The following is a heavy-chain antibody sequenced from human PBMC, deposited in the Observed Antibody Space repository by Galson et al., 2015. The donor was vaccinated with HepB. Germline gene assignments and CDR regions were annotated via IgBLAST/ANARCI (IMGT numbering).Heavy chain of an antibody. Sequence: SVKVSCKASGYTFSGYYMHWVRQAPGQGLEWVGRINPNGGDTKFAQKFQARVTMTRDTSISTAYMHLSRLRSEDTAVYFCARASSDWKADFDFWGQGTLVTVSS. CDR3: ARASSDWKADFDF. CDR2: INPNGGDT. V-gene: IGHV1-2*06. J-gene: IGHJ4*02. CDR1: GYTFSGYY. D-gene: IGHD3-22*01.